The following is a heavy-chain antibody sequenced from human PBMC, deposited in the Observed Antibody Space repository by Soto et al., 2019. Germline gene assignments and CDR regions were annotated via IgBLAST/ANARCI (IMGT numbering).Heavy chain of an antibody. Sequence: QVQLQESGPGLVKPSQTLSLTCTVSGGSISTVDYWWSWIRQSPDMGLEWIGHIYDGGRTYNNPSPEGRVTMSVDTAKSKRSLTLSSVSAADTAVYYCARGPSGDNVDSWGQGTLVTVS. CDR2: IYDGGRT. D-gene: IGHD3-10*01. CDR3: ARGPSGDNVDS. V-gene: IGHV4-30-4*01. J-gene: IGHJ4*02. CDR1: GGSISTVDYW.